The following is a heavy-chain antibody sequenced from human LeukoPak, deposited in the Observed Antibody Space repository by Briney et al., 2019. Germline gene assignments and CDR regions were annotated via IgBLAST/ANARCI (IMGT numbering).Heavy chain of an antibody. CDR2: IIPIFGTA. D-gene: IGHD5-18*01. CDR3: ARGRTAMGLFGY. J-gene: IGHJ4*02. V-gene: IGHV1-69*13. Sequence: GTSVKVSCKASGGTFSSYAISWVRQAPGQGLEWMGGIIPIFGTANYAQKFQGRVTITADESTSTAYMELSSLRSEDTAVYYCARGRTAMGLFGYWGQGTLVTVSS. CDR1: GGTFSSYA.